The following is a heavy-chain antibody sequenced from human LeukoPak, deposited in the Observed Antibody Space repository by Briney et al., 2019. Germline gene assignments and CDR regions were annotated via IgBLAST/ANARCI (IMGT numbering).Heavy chain of an antibody. CDR3: ARGLYSYGYDLRY. V-gene: IGHV4-34*01. CDR1: GGSFSGYY. D-gene: IGHD5-18*01. J-gene: IGHJ4*02. CDR2: INHSGST. Sequence: SETLSLTCAVYGGSFSGYYWSWIRQPPGKGLEWIGEINHSGSTNYNPSLKSRVTISVDTSKNQFSLKLSSVTAADTAVYYCARGLYSYGYDLRYWGQGTLVTVSS.